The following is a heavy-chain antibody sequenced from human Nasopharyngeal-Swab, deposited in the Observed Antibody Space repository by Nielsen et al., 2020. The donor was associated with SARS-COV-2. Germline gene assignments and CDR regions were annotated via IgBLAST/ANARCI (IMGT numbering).Heavy chain of an antibody. CDR3: ARVVTLFNWNSASYFDY. Sequence: ASVKVSCKASGYTFTGYYMHWVRQATGQGLEWMGRINPNSGGTTYAQKFQGRVTMTRDTSISTAYMELSRLRSDDTAVYYCARVVTLFNWNSASYFDYWGQGTLVTVSS. CDR2: INPNSGGT. J-gene: IGHJ4*02. D-gene: IGHD1-7*01. V-gene: IGHV1-2*06. CDR1: GYTFTGYY.